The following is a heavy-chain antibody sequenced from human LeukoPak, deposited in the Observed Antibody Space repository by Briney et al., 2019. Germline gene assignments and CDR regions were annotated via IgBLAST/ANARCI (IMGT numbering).Heavy chain of an antibody. CDR2: ISSSSSYI. J-gene: IGHJ4*02. D-gene: IGHD1-26*01. CDR1: GFTFSSYS. V-gene: IGHV3-21*01. CDR3: ARDRYVGATTAGDSDS. Sequence: GGSLRLSCAASGFTFSSYSMNWVRQAPGKGLEWVSSISSSSSYIYYADSVKGRFTISRDNAKNSLYLQMNSLRAEDTAVYYCARDRYVGATTAGDSDSWGQGTLVTVSS.